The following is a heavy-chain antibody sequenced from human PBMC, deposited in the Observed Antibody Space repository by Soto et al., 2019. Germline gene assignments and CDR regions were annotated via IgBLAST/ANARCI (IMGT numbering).Heavy chain of an antibody. Sequence: ASVKVSCKVSGYTLTELSMHWVRQAPGKGLEWMGGFDPEDGETIYAQKFQGRVTMTEDTSTDTAYMELSSLRSEDTAVYYCATGGHDYGDYATAHYYYYYYYMDVWGKGTTVTVSS. CDR1: GYTLTELS. J-gene: IGHJ6*03. V-gene: IGHV1-24*01. CDR2: FDPEDGET. CDR3: ATGGHDYGDYATAHYYYYYYYMDV. D-gene: IGHD4-17*01.